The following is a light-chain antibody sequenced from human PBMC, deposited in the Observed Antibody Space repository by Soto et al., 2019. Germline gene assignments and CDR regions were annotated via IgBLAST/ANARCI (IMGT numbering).Light chain of an antibody. CDR1: GSDIGGYNY. CDR3: SSYTSSGTLVV. Sequence: QSALTQPASVSGSPGQSLTISCTGTGSDIGGYNYVSWYRQHPGKAPKLMIYEVSSRPSGVSDRFSGSKSGNTASLTISGLQAEDEADYYCSSYTSSGTLVVFGGGTKLTVL. CDR2: EVS. V-gene: IGLV2-14*01. J-gene: IGLJ2*01.